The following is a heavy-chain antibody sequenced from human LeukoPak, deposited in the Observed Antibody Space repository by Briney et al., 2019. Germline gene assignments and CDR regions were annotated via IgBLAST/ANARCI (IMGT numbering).Heavy chain of an antibody. D-gene: IGHD2-8*01. Sequence: PSETLSLTCTVSGGSISSYYWSWIRQPPGKGLEWIGYIYYSGSTNYNPSLKSRVTISVDTSKNQFSLKLSSVTAADTAVYYCARRVMVYPTLYWYFDLWGRGTLVTVSS. CDR2: IYYSGST. J-gene: IGHJ2*01. CDR3: ARRVMVYPTLYWYFDL. CDR1: GGSISSYY. V-gene: IGHV4-59*01.